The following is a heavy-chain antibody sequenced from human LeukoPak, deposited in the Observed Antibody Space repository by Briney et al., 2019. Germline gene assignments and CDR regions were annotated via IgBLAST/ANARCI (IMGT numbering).Heavy chain of an antibody. CDR2: IHYSRSS. CDR1: GGSISSYY. CDR3: AQIRPSTYYDSSGSFGY. D-gene: IGHD3-22*01. J-gene: IGHJ4*02. Sequence: SETLSLTCTVSGGSISSYYWSWIRQPPGKGLEWVGYIHYSRSSNYNPSLKSRVTMSVDTSRNQFSLKLSSVTAADTAVYYCAQIRPSTYYDSSGSFGYWGQGTLVTVSS. V-gene: IGHV4-59*08.